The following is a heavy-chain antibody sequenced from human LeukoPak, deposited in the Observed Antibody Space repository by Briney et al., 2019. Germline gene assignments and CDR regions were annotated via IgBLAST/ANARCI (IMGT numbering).Heavy chain of an antibody. CDR3: ARVDSAILWFGEGPNFDY. CDR2: ISAYNGNT. Sequence: ASVKVSCKASGYTFTSYGISWVRQAPGQGLEWMGWISAYNGNTNYAQKLQGRVTMTTDTSTSTAYMELRSLRSDDTAVYYCARVDSAILWFGEGPNFDYWGQGTLVTVSS. V-gene: IGHV1-18*01. D-gene: IGHD3-10*01. J-gene: IGHJ4*02. CDR1: GYTFTSYG.